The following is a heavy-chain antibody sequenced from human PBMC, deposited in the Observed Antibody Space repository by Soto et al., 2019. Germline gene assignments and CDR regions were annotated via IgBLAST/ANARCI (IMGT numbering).Heavy chain of an antibody. V-gene: IGHV1-18*01. CDR3: ARAYFYGSGTYYDNWFDP. CDR2: ISVYNGNT. J-gene: IGHJ5*02. CDR1: GYTFNTYG. D-gene: IGHD3-10*01. Sequence: ASVKVSCEASGYTFNTYGISWVRQAPGQGLEWMGWISVYNGNTYYAQKFQGRVTMTKDPSTSTAYMELRSLRSDDTAVYFCARAYFYGSGTYYDNWFDPWGQGTLVTVSS.